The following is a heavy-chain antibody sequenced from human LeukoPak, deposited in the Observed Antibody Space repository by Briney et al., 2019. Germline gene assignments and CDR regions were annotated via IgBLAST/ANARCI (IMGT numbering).Heavy chain of an antibody. V-gene: IGHV4-39*01. Sequence: SETLSLTCTVSGGSISSSSYYCDWIRQPPGKGLEWIGAIYYSGNTNYNPSLKSRVTISVDTSKNQFSLKLSSVTAADTAVYYCARHRIPAALASAFDYWGQGTLVAVSS. CDR1: GGSISSSSYY. D-gene: IGHD2-2*01. CDR2: IYYSGNT. J-gene: IGHJ4*02. CDR3: ARHRIPAALASAFDY.